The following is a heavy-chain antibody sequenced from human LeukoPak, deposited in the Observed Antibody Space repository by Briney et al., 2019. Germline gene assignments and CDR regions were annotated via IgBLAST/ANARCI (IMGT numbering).Heavy chain of an antibody. V-gene: IGHV4-34*01. J-gene: IGHJ4*02. D-gene: IGHD3-16*01. CDR1: GGSFSGDY. CDR2: INHSGST. CDR3: ADGGHFDY. Sequence: PSETLSLTCAVYGGSFSGDYWSWIRQPPGKGLEWIGEINHSGSTNYNPSLKSRVTISLAPSTNQFSLKLSSVTAADTAVYYCADGGHFDYWGQGTLVTVSS.